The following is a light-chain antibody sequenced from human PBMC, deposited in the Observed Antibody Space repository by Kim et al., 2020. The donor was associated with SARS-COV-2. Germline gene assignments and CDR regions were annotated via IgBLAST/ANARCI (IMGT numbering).Light chain of an antibody. V-gene: IGKV3-15*01. Sequence: SVSPGERAPLSCRASQSVSSNLAWYQQKPGQAPRLLIYGASTRATGIPARFSGSGSGTEFTLTISGLQSEDFAVYYCQQYNNWPYTFGQGTKLEI. CDR3: QQYNNWPYT. CDR2: GAS. J-gene: IGKJ2*01. CDR1: QSVSSN.